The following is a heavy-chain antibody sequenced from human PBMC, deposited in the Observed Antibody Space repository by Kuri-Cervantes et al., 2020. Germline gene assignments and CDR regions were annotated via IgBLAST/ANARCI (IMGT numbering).Heavy chain of an antibody. CDR1: GYTFTSYG. D-gene: IGHD4-17*01. V-gene: IGHV1-69*06. CDR3: ARMRDYGRAFDI. CDR2: IIPIFGTA. J-gene: IGHJ3*02. Sequence: SVKVSCKASGYTFTSYGISWVRQAPGQGLEWVGGIIPIFGTANYAQKFQGRVTITADKSTSTAYMELSSLRSEDTAVYYCARMRDYGRAFDIWGQGTMVTVSS.